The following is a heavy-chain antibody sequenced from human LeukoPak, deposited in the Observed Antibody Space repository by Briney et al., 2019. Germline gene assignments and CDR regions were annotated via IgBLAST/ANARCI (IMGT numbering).Heavy chain of an antibody. Sequence: GGSLRLSCAASGFTFSSYWMSWVRQAPGKGLEWVASIKQDGSEKNYVDSVKGRFTISRDNAKNSVSLQMNSLRAEDTAVYYCARVQEGIAAAGLYYYYYMDVWGKGTTVTVSS. V-gene: IGHV3-7*01. J-gene: IGHJ6*03. D-gene: IGHD6-13*01. CDR1: GFTFSSYW. CDR3: ARVQEGIAAAGLYYYYYMDV. CDR2: IKQDGSEK.